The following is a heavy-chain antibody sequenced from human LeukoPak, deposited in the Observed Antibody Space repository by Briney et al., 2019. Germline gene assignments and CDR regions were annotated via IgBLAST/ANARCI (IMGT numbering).Heavy chain of an antibody. V-gene: IGHV1-2*02. J-gene: IGHJ4*02. CDR1: RYTLTGYY. D-gene: IGHD6-19*01. Sequence: ASVKVSCKASRYTLTGYYMHWVRQAPGQGLEWMGWINPNSGGTNYAQKFQGRVTMTRDTSISTAYMELSRLRSDDTAVYYCARESSVAVAVFWGQGTLVTVSS. CDR3: ARESSVAVAVF. CDR2: INPNSGGT.